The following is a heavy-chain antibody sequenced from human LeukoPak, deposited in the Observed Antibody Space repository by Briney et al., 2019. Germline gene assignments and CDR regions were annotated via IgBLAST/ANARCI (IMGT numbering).Heavy chain of an antibody. D-gene: IGHD1-26*01. CDR2: IKQDGSEK. V-gene: IGHV3-7*05. Sequence: PGGSLRLSCAASGFTSSSYWMSWVRQAPGKGLEWVANIKQDGSEKYYVDSVKGRFTISRDNAKNSLYLQMNSLRAEDTAVYYCARGGRYSFHWGQGTLVTVSS. CDR3: ARGGRYSFH. J-gene: IGHJ4*02. CDR1: GFTSSSYW.